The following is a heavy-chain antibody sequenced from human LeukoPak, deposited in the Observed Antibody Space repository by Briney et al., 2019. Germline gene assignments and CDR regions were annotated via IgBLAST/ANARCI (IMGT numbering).Heavy chain of an antibody. CDR2: IYYTGNS. V-gene: IGHV4-39*01. Sequence: SETLSLTCTVSGGSISSSSLHWAWIRQPPGKGLEWIASIYYTGNSYYNPSLRSRLTISVDSSKDQFSLRLSSVTAADTAVYYCSREHYSTSDYWGQGILVTVSS. CDR1: GGSISSSSLH. D-gene: IGHD1/OR15-1a*01. J-gene: IGHJ4*02. CDR3: SREHYSTSDY.